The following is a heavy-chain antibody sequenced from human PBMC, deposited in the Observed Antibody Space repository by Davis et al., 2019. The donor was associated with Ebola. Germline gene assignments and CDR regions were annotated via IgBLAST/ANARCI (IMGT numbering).Heavy chain of an antibody. D-gene: IGHD3-3*01. CDR1: GFNFGDYA. Sequence: SLKISCAASGFNFGDYAMHWVRQAPGKGLEWVSGISWNSAIIGYADSVKGRFTISRDNAKNSLHLQMNSLRAEDMAFYYCAKGCERFLEAAYDQWGQGTLVTVSS. CDR2: ISWNSAII. J-gene: IGHJ4*02. V-gene: IGHV3-9*03. CDR3: AKGCERFLEAAYDQ.